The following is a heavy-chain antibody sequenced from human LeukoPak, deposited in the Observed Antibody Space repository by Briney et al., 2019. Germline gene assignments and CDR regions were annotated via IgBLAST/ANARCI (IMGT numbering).Heavy chain of an antibody. J-gene: IGHJ4*02. V-gene: IGHV1-46*01. Sequence: ASVKVSCKASGYTFTSYYMHWVRQPPGQGLEWMGIINPSGGSTTYAQRFQGRVTMTRDTSTSTLYMELSSLRSEDTAVYYCARDYGYTSSRSYFDCWGQGTLVTVSS. D-gene: IGHD6-13*01. CDR2: INPSGGST. CDR1: GYTFTSYY. CDR3: ARDYGYTSSRSYFDC.